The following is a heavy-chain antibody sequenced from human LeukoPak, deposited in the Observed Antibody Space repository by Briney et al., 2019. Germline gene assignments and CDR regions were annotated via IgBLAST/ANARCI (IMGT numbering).Heavy chain of an antibody. D-gene: IGHD5-18*01. CDR3: ARNVDTAMVTANWFDL. CDR2: IIPIFGTA. J-gene: IGHJ5*02. CDR1: GGTFSSYA. V-gene: IGHV1-69*05. Sequence: ASVKVSCKASGGTFSSYAISRVRQAPGQGLEWMGGIIPIFGTANYAQKFQGRVTITTDESTSTAYMELSSLRSEDTAVYYCARNVDTAMVTANWFDLWGQGTLVTVSS.